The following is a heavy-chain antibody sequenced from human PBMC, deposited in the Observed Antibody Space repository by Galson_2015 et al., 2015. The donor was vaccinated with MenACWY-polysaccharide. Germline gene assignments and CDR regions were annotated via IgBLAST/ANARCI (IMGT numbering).Heavy chain of an antibody. V-gene: IGHV3-23*01. J-gene: IGHJ4*02. CDR2: ISGSGGST. CDR1: GFTFSSYA. D-gene: IGHD6-19*01. Sequence: SLRLSCAASGFTFSSYAMSWVRQAPGKGLEWVSTISGSGGSTYYADSVKGRFTISRDNSKNTLYLQMNSLRAEATAVYYCAKELSLGVSGTPGDYWGQGTLATVSS. CDR3: AKELSLGVSGTPGDY.